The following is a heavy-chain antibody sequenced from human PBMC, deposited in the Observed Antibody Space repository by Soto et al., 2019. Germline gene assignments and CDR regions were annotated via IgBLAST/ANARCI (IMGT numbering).Heavy chain of an antibody. Sequence: WGSLRLSCTASGFGFIDYDIHLFRQSPLKCREWVSTIGAARDPYYTGSVKHRFTISRENARNSMFLQMNSVTVGDTAVYYCARAYTGRLPRRADYYYALDVWGQGIMVTVSS. CDR2: IGAARDP. J-gene: IGHJ6*02. CDR1: GFGFIDYD. CDR3: ARAYTGRLPRRADYYYALDV. V-gene: IGHV3-13*05. D-gene: IGHD2-15*01.